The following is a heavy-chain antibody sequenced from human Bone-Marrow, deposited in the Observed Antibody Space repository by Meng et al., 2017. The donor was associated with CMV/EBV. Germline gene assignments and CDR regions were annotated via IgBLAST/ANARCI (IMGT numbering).Heavy chain of an antibody. CDR2: IRSKANSYAT. V-gene: IGHV3-73*01. CDR3: TINLGYCRSTSCPGDY. D-gene: IGHD2-2*01. J-gene: IGHJ4*02. CDR1: GFTFSGSA. Sequence: GGSLKIPCAASGFTFSGSAMHWVRQASGKGLEWVGRIRSKANSYATAYAASVKGRFTISRDDSKNTAYLQMNSLKTEDTAVYYCTINLGYCRSTSCPGDYWGQGTLVTVSS.